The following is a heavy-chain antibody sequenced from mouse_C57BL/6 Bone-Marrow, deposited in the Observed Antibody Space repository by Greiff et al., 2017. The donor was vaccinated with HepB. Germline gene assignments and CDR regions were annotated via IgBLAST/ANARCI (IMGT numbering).Heavy chain of an antibody. Sequence: EVQLQQSGPVLVKPGASVKMSCKASGYTFTDYYMNWVKQSHGKSLEWIGVINPYNGGTSYNQKFKGKATLTVDKSSSTAYMELNSLTSEDSAVYYCARPYDYGGAWFAYWGQGTLVTVSA. CDR2: INPYNGGT. CDR1: GYTFTDYY. J-gene: IGHJ3*01. V-gene: IGHV1-19*01. CDR3: ARPYDYGGAWFAY. D-gene: IGHD2-4*01.